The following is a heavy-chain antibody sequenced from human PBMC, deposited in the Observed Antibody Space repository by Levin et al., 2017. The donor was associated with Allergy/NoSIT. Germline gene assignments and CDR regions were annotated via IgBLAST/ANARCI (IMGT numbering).Heavy chain of an antibody. CDR1: GFTFSSYG. Sequence: GESLKISCAASGFTFSSYGMSWVRQAPGKGLEWVSGTSGSGDSTAYADSVKGRFTISRDNSKNTLYLQMNSLRAEDTAVYYCAKMGSGSYLKWFDPWGQGTLVTVSS. D-gene: IGHD3-10*01. J-gene: IGHJ5*02. CDR2: TSGSGDST. CDR3: AKMGSGSYLKWFDP. V-gene: IGHV3-23*01.